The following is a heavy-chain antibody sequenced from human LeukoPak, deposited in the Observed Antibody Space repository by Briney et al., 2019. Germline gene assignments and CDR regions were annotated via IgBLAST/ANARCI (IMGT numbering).Heavy chain of an antibody. CDR1: GYTFTSNG. Sequence: ASVKVSCKASGYTFTSNGISWVRQAPGQGLEWMGWISAYNGNTHYAQKLQGRVTMTTDTSTSTAYMELRSLRSDDTAVYYCARSTYYFDSSGYYPLYYFDYWGQGTLVTVSS. D-gene: IGHD3-22*01. V-gene: IGHV1-18*01. CDR2: ISAYNGNT. CDR3: ARSTYYFDSSGYYPLYYFDY. J-gene: IGHJ4*02.